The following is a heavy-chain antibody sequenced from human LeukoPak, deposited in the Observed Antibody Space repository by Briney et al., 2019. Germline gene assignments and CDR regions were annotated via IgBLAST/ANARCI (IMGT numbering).Heavy chain of an antibody. V-gene: IGHV3-7*05. CDR2: IKQDGIDK. CDR1: GFTFSGFW. J-gene: IGHJ4*02. Sequence: GSLTLSCAASGFTFSGFWMSWVRQAPGKGLEWVANIKQDGIDKYYVHSVKGRFTISRDNAQNSLYLQMNSLRAEDRAMYYCAIGLVAAGKVSDSWRQRSLV. CDR3: AIGLVAAGKVSDS. D-gene: IGHD2-2*01.